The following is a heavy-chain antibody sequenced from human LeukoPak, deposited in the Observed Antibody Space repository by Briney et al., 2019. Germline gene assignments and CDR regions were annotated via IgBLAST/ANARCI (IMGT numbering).Heavy chain of an antibody. J-gene: IGHJ4*02. D-gene: IGHD5-12*01. CDR3: ARAGYSGYDTPLEYDY. CDR2: IYHSGST. Sequence: SETLSLTCAVSGYSISSGYYWGWTRQPPGKGLEWIGSIYHSGSTYYNPSLKSRVTISVDTSKNQFSLKLSSVTAADTAVYYCARAGYSGYDTPLEYDYWGQGTLVTVSS. CDR1: GYSISSGYY. V-gene: IGHV4-38-2*01.